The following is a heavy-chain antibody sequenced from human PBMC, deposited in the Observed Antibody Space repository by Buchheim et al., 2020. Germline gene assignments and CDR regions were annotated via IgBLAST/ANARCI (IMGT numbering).Heavy chain of an antibody. J-gene: IGHJ4*01. Sequence: DVQVLESGGTLVQPGGSLRLSCAASGFTFSNYGMSWVRQAPGKGLEWVASIRDSGGIMYYADSVKGRFTVSRDDSNNTLYLQMNSLGAEDTSLYYCARGPDYAWYYFDFWGRGTL. V-gene: IGHV3-23*01. CDR3: ARGPDYAWYYFDF. CDR1: GFTFSNYG. D-gene: IGHD4-17*01. CDR2: IRDSGGIM.